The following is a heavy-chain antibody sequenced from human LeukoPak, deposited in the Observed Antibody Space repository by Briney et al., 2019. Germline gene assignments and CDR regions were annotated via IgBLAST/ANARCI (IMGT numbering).Heavy chain of an antibody. CDR2: ISSSSSYI. CDR1: GFTFSSYS. D-gene: IGHD2-2*01. V-gene: IGHV3-21*01. J-gene: IGHJ6*03. CDR3: AKGAVPAALYYYYYYMDV. Sequence: PGGSLRLSCAASGFTFSSYSMNWVRQAPGKGLEWVSSISSSSSYIYYADSVKGRFTISRDNAKNSLYLQMNSLRAEDTAVYYCAKGAVPAALYYYYYYMDVWGKGTTVTVSS.